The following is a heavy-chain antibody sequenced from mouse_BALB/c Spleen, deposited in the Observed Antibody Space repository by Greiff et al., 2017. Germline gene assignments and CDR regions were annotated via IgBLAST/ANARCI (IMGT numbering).Heavy chain of an antibody. D-gene: IGHD2-4*01. V-gene: IGHV1-5*01. CDR3: TRGEGYDYDPYAMDY. CDR2: IYPGNSDT. Sequence: EVQLQQSGAELVKPGASVKLSCKASGYSFTSYWMHWVKQRPGQGLEWIGAIYPGNSDTSYNQKFKGKAKLTAVTSASTAYMELSSLTNEDSAVYYCTRGEGYDYDPYAMDYWGQGTPVTVSS. J-gene: IGHJ4*01. CDR1: GYSFTSYW.